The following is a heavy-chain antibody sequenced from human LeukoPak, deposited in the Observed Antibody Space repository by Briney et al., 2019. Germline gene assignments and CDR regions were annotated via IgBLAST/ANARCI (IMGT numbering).Heavy chain of an antibody. V-gene: IGHV4-61*02. CDR2: IYTSGST. CDR1: GGSISSGSYY. J-gene: IGHJ3*02. CDR3: ARDRGQVLWFGELLKWDPDAFDI. Sequence: SQTLSLTCTVSGGSISSGSYYWSWIRQPAGKGLEWIGRIYTSGSTNYNPSLKSRVTISVDTSKNQFSLKLSSVTAADTAVYYCARDRGQVLWFGELLKWDPDAFDIWGQGTMVTVSS. D-gene: IGHD3-10*01.